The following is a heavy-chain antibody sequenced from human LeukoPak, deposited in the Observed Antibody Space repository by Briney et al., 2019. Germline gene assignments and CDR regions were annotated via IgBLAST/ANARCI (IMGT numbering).Heavy chain of an antibody. CDR1: GFTFSSYG. D-gene: IGHD5-18*01. CDR3: AKDLDRGDTALYY. Sequence: GGSLRLSCAASGFTFSSYGMHWVRQAPDKGLKWVAVISYDGSNKYYADSVKGRFTISRDNSKNTLYLQMNSLRAEDTAVYYCAKDLDRGDTALYYWGQGTLVTVSS. J-gene: IGHJ4*02. V-gene: IGHV3-30*18. CDR2: ISYDGSNK.